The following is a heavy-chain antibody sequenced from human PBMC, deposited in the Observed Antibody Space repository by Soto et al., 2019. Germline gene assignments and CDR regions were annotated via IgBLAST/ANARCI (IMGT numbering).Heavy chain of an antibody. CDR3: ARLLYGSGTNIPDY. Sequence: SETLSLTCSVSGGSISSSSYYWGWIRQPPGKGLEWIGSIHYSGSTNYKSSLKSRVTISVDTSKNQFSLKLSSVTAADTFVYYCARLLYGSGTNIPDYWGQGTLVTVSS. CDR2: IHYSGST. J-gene: IGHJ4*02. D-gene: IGHD3-10*01. CDR1: GGSISSSSYY. V-gene: IGHV4-39*01.